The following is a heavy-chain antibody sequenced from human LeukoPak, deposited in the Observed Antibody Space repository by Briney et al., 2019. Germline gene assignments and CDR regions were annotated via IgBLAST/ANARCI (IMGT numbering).Heavy chain of an antibody. CDR1: GFTFSSYS. Sequence: GGSLRLSCAASGFTFSSYSMNWVRQAPGKGLEWVSSISSSSSYMYYADSVKGRFTISRDNAKNSLYLQMNSLRAEDTAVYYCARDWGQWLAPTKYDYWGQGTLVTVSS. J-gene: IGHJ4*02. V-gene: IGHV3-21*01. CDR2: ISSSSSYM. D-gene: IGHD6-19*01. CDR3: ARDWGQWLAPTKYDY.